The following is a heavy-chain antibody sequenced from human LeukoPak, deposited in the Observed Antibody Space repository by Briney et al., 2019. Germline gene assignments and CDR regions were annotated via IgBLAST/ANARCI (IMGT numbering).Heavy chain of an antibody. V-gene: IGHV1-69*13. CDR2: IIPIFGTA. CDR1: GGTFSSYA. CDR3: ARVNGRYSSSWSYDY. J-gene: IGHJ4*02. D-gene: IGHD6-13*01. Sequence: ASVKVPCKASGGTFSSYAISWVRQAPGQGLEWMGGIIPIFGTANYAQKFQGRVTITADESTSTAYMELSSLRSEDTAVYYCARVNGRYSSSWSYDYWGQGTLVTVSS.